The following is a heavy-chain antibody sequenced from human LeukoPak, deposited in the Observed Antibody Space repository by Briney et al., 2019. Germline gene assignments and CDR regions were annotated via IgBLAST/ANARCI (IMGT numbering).Heavy chain of an antibody. J-gene: IGHJ4*02. V-gene: IGHV3-23*01. CDR1: GFTFNSYA. Sequence: GGSLGLSCAASGFTFNSYAMYWVRQAPGKGLEWVSGIFGSGGSAHYADSVKGRFTISRDNSKNTVYLQMDSLRVEDTAVYYCGKTTTGYSSGRYPGWPVDYWGQGTLVTVSS. CDR3: GKTTTGYSSGRYPGWPVDY. D-gene: IGHD6-19*01. CDR2: IFGSGGSA.